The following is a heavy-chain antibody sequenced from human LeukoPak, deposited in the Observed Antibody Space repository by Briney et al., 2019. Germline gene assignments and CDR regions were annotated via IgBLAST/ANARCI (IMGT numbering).Heavy chain of an antibody. D-gene: IGHD3-16*01. J-gene: IGHJ3*02. CDR3: ARHYPHEGGDAFDI. Sequence: PSETLSLTCTVSGGSISSSSYYWGWIRQPPGKGLEWIGSIYYSGSTYYNPSLKSRVTISVDTSKNQFSLKLSSVTAADTAVYYCARHYPHEGGDAFDIWGQGTMVTVSS. CDR2: IYYSGST. CDR1: GGSISSSSYY. V-gene: IGHV4-39*01.